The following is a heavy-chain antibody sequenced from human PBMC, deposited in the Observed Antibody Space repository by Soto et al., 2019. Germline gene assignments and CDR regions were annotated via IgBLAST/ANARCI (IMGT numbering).Heavy chain of an antibody. V-gene: IGHV1-58*01. D-gene: IGHD3-3*01. CDR3: AEDAHRDDFWSIYPDYYYSMDV. CDR2: IVVGTGST. CDR1: GITFRMTA. J-gene: IGHJ6*02. Sequence: SVKVACKASGITFRMTAVHWMRQARGQRLEWIGRIVVGTGSTTYAQSVPERISITVDMSTNTAYMELSGLRPEDTAIYYCAEDAHRDDFWSIYPDYYYSMDVWGQGTTVTVSS.